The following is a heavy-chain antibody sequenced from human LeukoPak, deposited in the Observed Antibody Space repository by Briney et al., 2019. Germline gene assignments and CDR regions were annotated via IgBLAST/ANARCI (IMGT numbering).Heavy chain of an antibody. CDR2: TYYRSKWYN. Sequence: SQTLSLTCAISGDSVSSNSAAWNWIRQFPSRGLEWLGRTYYRSKWYNDYAVSVKSRITINPDTSKNQFSLQLNSVTPEDTAVYYCARDTLVAGPTAFDYWGQGTLVTVSS. J-gene: IGHJ4*02. D-gene: IGHD6-19*01. CDR3: ARDTLVAGPTAFDY. V-gene: IGHV6-1*01. CDR1: GDSVSSNSAA.